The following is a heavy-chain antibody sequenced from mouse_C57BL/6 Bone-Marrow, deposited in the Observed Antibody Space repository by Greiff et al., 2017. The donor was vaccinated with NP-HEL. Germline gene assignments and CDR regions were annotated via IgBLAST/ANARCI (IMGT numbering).Heavy chain of an antibody. CDR3: ARGGQLRLQGYYFDY. J-gene: IGHJ2*01. Sequence: VQLQQSGPELVKPGASVKISCKASGYSFTDYNMNWVKQSNGKSLEWIGVINPNYGTTSYNQKFKGKATLTVDKSSSTAYMQLNSLTSEDSAVYSCARGGQLRLQGYYFDYWGKGTTLTVSS. CDR2: INPNYGTT. CDR1: GYSFTDYN. D-gene: IGHD3-2*02. V-gene: IGHV1-39*01.